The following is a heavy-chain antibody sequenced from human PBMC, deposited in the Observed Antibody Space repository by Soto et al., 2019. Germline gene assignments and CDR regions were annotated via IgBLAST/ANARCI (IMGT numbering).Heavy chain of an antibody. Sequence: SETLSLTCTVSYGSISSSSYYWGFIHQPPLKVLEWIGSIYYSGSTYYNPSLKSRVTISVDTSKNQFSLKLSSVTAADTAVYYCARHDLSGNEVWGLGYYYGMDVWGQGTTVTVSS. CDR3: ARHDLSGNEVWGLGYYYGMDV. J-gene: IGHJ6*02. CDR2: IYYSGST. CDR1: YGSISSSSYY. V-gene: IGHV4-39*01. D-gene: IGHD3-16*01.